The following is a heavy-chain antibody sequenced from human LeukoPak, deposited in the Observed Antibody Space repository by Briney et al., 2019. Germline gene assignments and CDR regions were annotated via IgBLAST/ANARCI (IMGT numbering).Heavy chain of an antibody. V-gene: IGHV3-33*01. CDR3: ARVKTIVVAGAFDI. CDR1: GFTFSSYG. D-gene: IGHD3-22*01. Sequence: PGRSLRLSCAASGFTFSSYGMHWVRQAPGKGLEWVAVIWYDGSNKYYADSVKGRFTISRDNSKNTLYPQMNSLRAEDTAVYYCARVKTIVVAGAFDIWGQGTMVTVSS. CDR2: IWYDGSNK. J-gene: IGHJ3*02.